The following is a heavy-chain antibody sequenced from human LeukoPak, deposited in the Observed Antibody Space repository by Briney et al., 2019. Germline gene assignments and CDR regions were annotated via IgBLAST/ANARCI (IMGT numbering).Heavy chain of an antibody. J-gene: IGHJ5*02. V-gene: IGHV3-21*01. CDR2: ISSSSSYI. CDR1: GFTFSSYS. D-gene: IGHD3-3*01. CDR3: ARDPPYYDFFQLDWFDP. Sequence: PGGSLRLSCAASGFTFSSYSMNWVRQAPGKGLEWVSSISSSSSYIYYADSVKGRFTISRDNAKNSLYLQMNSLRAEDTAVYYCARDPPYYDFFQLDWFDPWGQGTLVTVSS.